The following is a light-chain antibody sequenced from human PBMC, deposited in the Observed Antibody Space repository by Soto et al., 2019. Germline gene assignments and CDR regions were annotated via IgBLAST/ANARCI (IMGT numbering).Light chain of an antibody. CDR3: QQYNNWPIT. CDR2: GAY. J-gene: IGKJ5*01. V-gene: IGKV3-15*01. CDR1: QSVSSN. Sequence: EIVMTQSPATLSVSPGERATLSCRASQSVSSNLAWYQQKPGQAPRLLIYGAYTRATGIPARFSGSGSGTEFTLTIRSLQSEDFAVYYCQQYNNWPITVGQGTRLEI.